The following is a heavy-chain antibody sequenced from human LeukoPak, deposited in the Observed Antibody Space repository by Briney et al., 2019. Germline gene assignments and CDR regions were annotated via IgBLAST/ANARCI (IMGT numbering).Heavy chain of an antibody. J-gene: IGHJ4*02. CDR2: TIPILGIA. Sequence: ASVKVSCKASGGTFSSYAISWVRQAPGQGLEWMGRTIPILGIANYAQKFQGRVTITADTSTSTAYMELSSLRSEDTAVYYCAREDCSTTRCYASYYWGQGTLVTVSS. D-gene: IGHD2-2*01. CDR1: GGTFSSYA. V-gene: IGHV1-69*04. CDR3: AREDCSTTRCYASYY.